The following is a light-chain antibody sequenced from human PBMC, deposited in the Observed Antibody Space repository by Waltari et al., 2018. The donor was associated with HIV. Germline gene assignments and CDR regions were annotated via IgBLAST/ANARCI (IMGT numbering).Light chain of an antibody. CDR2: DVT. CDR3: CSYTGTYTLL. CDR1: SSDVGDYNY. V-gene: IGLV2-11*01. Sequence: QSALTQPRSVSGSPGQSVTISCTGTSSDVGDYNYVSWYQQHPGKAPKVMIYDVTKRPSGVSDRFAGSKSGNTASLSISGLQAEDEAEYYCCSYTGTYTLLFGGGTKLTVL. J-gene: IGLJ3*02.